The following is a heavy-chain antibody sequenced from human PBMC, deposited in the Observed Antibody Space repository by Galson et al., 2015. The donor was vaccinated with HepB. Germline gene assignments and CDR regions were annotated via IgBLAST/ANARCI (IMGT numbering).Heavy chain of an antibody. CDR1: GFTFSSYS. CDR3: ARGTWHDYGDYGRHFDY. V-gene: IGHV3-21*01. D-gene: IGHD4-17*01. Sequence: LRLSCAASGFTFSSYSMNWVRQAPGKGLEWVSSISSSSSYIYYADSVKGRFTISRDNAKNSLYLQMNSLRAEDTAVYYCARGTWHDYGDYGRHFDYWGQGTLVTVSS. J-gene: IGHJ4*02. CDR2: ISSSSSYI.